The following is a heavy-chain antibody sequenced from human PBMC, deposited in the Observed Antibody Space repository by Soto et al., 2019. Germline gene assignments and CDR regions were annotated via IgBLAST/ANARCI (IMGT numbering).Heavy chain of an antibody. CDR1: GYTFTRYY. CDR3: ARSLPHFDP. V-gene: IGHV1-46*03. CDR2: INPSGGST. J-gene: IGHJ5*02. Sequence: GSMKVSCKASGYTFTRYYLHWVRQAPGQGLEWMGIINPSGGSTSYAQKFQGRVTMTRDTSTSTVYMELSSLRSEDTAVYYCARSLPHFDPWGQGTLVTVSS.